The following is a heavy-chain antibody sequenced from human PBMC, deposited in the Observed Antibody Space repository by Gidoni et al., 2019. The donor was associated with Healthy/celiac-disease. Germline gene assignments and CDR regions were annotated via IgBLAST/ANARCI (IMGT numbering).Heavy chain of an antibody. Sequence: VRQAPGKGLEWVSGISWNSGSIGYADSVKGRFTISRDNAKNSLYLQMNSLRAEDTALYCCASTGPGDTHYFDYWGQGTLVTVSS. J-gene: IGHJ4*02. CDR3: ASTGPGDTHYFDY. CDR2: ISWNSGSI. D-gene: IGHD3-10*01. V-gene: IGHV3-9*01.